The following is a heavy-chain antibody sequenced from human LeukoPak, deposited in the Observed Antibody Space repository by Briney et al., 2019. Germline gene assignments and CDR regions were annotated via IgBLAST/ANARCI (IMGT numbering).Heavy chain of an antibody. CDR2: IFPTGST. V-gene: IGHV4-30-2*01. CDR3: ARMAGRTLDH. D-gene: IGHD1-7*01. CDR1: GGSISTIGYS. J-gene: IGHJ4*02. Sequence: SQTLSLTCAGSGGSISTIGYSWSWIRRPPGKGLEWIGYIFPTGSTSYSPSLKSRVTISLDRSKNLFSMTLNSVTAADTAVYYCARMAGRTLDHWGQGTLVTVSS.